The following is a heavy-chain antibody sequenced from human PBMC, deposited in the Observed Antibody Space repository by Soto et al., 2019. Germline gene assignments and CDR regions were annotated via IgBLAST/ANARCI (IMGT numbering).Heavy chain of an antibody. V-gene: IGHV5-10-1*01. CDR3: ARFRLGLPDYYYYYGMDV. CDR2: IDPSDSYT. J-gene: IGHJ6*02. Sequence: GESLKISCKGSGYSFTSYWISWVRQMPGKDLEWMGRIDPSDSYTNYSPSFQGHVTISADKSISTAYLQWSSLKASDTAMYYCARFRLGLPDYYYYYGMDVWGQGTTVTVSS. CDR1: GYSFTSYW. D-gene: IGHD3-16*01.